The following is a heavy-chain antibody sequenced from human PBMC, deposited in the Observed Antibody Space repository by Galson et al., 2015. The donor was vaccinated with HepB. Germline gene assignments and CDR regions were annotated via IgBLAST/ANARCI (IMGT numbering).Heavy chain of an antibody. V-gene: IGHV4-59*11. J-gene: IGHJ5*01. D-gene: IGHD3-3*01. CDR2: AHSSGRT. CDR1: GGSIGSHF. Sequence: SETLSLTCTVSGGSIGSHFWSWIRQPPGKGLEWVGYAHSSGRTNSNPSLKSRVTLSIDTSKDQFSLKMRSVTTADTAVYYCARDTYGPDIYAEYYEDYFDSWGHGILVTVSS. CDR3: ARDTYGPDIYAEYYEDYFDS.